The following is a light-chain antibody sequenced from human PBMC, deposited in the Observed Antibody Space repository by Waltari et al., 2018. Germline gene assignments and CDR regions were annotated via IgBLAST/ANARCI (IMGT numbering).Light chain of an antibody. J-gene: IGKJ2*01. CDR2: AAS. CDR3: QQSKEVPFT. CDR1: QALTTY. Sequence: DIQLTQSPSYLSASVGDIGTITCRASQALTTYLNWYQQRPGTAPKFLIYAASNLETGVPSRFSGGGSGTDFTLTISGLQPDDFATYYCQQSKEVPFTFGQGTKLEIK. V-gene: IGKV1-39*01.